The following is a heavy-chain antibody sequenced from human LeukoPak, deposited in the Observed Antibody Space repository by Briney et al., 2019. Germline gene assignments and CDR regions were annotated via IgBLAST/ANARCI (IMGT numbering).Heavy chain of an antibody. Sequence: ASVKVSCKISGYTLNDISMHWVRQPPGKGLEWMGGVDPDDGQRVYAQNFQGRVTMTEDTSTNTACMELSRLRSEDTAVYYCAAVSGHYTLLDAWGQGALVAVST. CDR2: VDPDDGQR. CDR1: GYTLNDIS. D-gene: IGHD1-26*01. J-gene: IGHJ5*02. V-gene: IGHV1-24*01. CDR3: AAVSGHYTLLDA.